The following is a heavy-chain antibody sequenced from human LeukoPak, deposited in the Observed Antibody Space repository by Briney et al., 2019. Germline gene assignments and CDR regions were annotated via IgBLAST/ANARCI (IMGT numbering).Heavy chain of an antibody. V-gene: IGHV4-39*07. CDR3: ARDPLSPNVFDV. CDR2: IYYSGST. J-gene: IGHJ3*01. CDR1: GGSISSSSYY. Sequence: SETLSLTCTVSGGSISSSSYYWGWIRQPPGKGLEWIGSIYYSGSTYYNPSLKSRVTISVDTSKNQFSLKLSSVTAADTAVYYCARDPLSPNVFDVWGQGTMVTVSS.